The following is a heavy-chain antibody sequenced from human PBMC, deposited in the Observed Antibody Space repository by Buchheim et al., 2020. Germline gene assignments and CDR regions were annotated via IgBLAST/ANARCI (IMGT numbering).Heavy chain of an antibody. J-gene: IGHJ4*02. CDR3: AGAFDF. V-gene: IGHV3-48*04. D-gene: IGHD4/OR15-4a*01. Sequence: EVQLVESGGGLVQRGGSLRLSCAASGFSISSYNMNWVRQAPGKGLEWLSFMSSTSTTVYYADSVRGRFTISRDDAKHSLHLQMNSLRGEDTAVYYCAGAFDFWGQGTL. CDR2: MSSTSTTV. CDR1: GFSISSYN.